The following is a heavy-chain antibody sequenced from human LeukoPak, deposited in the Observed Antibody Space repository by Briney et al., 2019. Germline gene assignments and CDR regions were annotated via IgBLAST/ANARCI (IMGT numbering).Heavy chain of an antibody. Sequence: PSETLSLTCTVSGGSISSGGYYWSWIRQPPGKGLEWIGYIYYSGSTNYNPSLKSRVTISVDTSKNQFSLKLSSVTAADTAVYYCARDLFDGDDYYDSGAGPYWGQGTLVTVSS. CDR2: IYYSGST. CDR1: GGSISSGGYY. D-gene: IGHD3-22*01. J-gene: IGHJ4*02. CDR3: ARDLFDGDDYYDSGAGPY. V-gene: IGHV4-61*08.